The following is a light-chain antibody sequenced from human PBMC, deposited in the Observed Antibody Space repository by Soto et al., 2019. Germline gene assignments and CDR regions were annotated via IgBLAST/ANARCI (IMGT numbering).Light chain of an antibody. CDR1: QSVSSY. Sequence: EIVLTQSPATLSLSPGERATLSCRASQSVSSYLAWYQQKPGQAPRLLIYDASNRATGIPARFSGSGPGTDFTPTISSLEPEDFAVYYCQQRSNWPWTFGQGTKV. J-gene: IGKJ1*01. CDR2: DAS. V-gene: IGKV3-11*01. CDR3: QQRSNWPWT.